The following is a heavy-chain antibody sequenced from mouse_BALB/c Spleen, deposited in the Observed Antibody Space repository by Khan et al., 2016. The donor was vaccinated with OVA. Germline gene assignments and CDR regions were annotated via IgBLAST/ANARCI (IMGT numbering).Heavy chain of an antibody. Sequence: EVKLEESGPGLVKPSQSLSLTCTVTGYSITSDYAWNWIRQFPGNKLEWMGYISYSGRTNYTPSLKSRISITRDTSKNQFFLQLNSVTTEDTATYYCARGRAYWGQGTLVTVSA. CDR3: ARGRAY. CDR2: ISYSGRT. V-gene: IGHV3-2*02. D-gene: IGHD3-3*01. J-gene: IGHJ3*01. CDR1: GYSITSDYA.